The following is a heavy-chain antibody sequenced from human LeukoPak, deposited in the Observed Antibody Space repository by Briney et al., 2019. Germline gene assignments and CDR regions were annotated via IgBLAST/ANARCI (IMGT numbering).Heavy chain of an antibody. CDR2: ISSSSSTI. CDR3: ARRGPAAFDI. Sequence: GGSLRLSCAASGFTFSSYSMNWVRQAPGKGLEWVSYISSSSSTIYYADSVKGRFTISRDNAKNTLYLQMNSLRAEDTAVYYCARRGPAAFDIWGQGTMVTVSS. D-gene: IGHD2-15*01. J-gene: IGHJ3*02. V-gene: IGHV3-48*01. CDR1: GFTFSSYS.